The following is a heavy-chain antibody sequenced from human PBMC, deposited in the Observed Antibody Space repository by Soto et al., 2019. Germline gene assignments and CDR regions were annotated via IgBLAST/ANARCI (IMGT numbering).Heavy chain of an antibody. CDR1: GYTFTSYY. Sequence: ASVKVSYKASGYTFTSYYMHWVRQAPGQGLEWMGIINPSGGSTSYAQKFQGRVTMTRDTSTSTVYMELSSLRSEDTAVYYCAGEVPAAIPYYYYGMDVWGQGTTVTVSS. CDR2: INPSGGST. J-gene: IGHJ6*02. V-gene: IGHV1-46*01. CDR3: AGEVPAAIPYYYYGMDV. D-gene: IGHD2-2*01.